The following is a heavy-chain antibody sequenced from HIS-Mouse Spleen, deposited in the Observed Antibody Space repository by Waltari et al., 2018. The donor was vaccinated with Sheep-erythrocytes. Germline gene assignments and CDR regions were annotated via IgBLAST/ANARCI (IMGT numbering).Heavy chain of an antibody. CDR2: IKSKTDGGKT. Sequence: EVQLVESGGGLVKPGGSLRLSCAASGFTFSNAWMGWVRQAPGKGLEWVGRIKSKTDGGKTDYAAPVKGRFTISRDDSKNTLYLQMNSLKTEDTAVYYCTTIRDYWGQGTLVTVSS. V-gene: IGHV3-15*01. CDR3: TTIRDY. CDR1: GFTFSNAW. J-gene: IGHJ4*02.